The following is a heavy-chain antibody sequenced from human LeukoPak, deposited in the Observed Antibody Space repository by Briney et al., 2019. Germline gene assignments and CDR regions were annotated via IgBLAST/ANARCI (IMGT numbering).Heavy chain of an antibody. CDR2: INPNSGGT. Sequence: ASVKVSCKASGYTFTGYYMQWVRQAPGQGLEWMGWINPNSGGTNYAQKFQGRVTMTRDTSISTAYMELSRLRSEDTAVYYCATGVFTIFPFDYWGQGTLVTVSS. J-gene: IGHJ4*02. V-gene: IGHV1-2*02. D-gene: IGHD5/OR15-5a*01. CDR1: GYTFTGYY. CDR3: ATGVFTIFPFDY.